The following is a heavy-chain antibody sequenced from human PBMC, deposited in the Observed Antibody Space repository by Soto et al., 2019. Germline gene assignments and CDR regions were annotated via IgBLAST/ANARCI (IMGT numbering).Heavy chain of an antibody. V-gene: IGHV1-18*01. CDR2: ISAYNGNT. D-gene: IGHD2-15*01. Sequence: ASGKVSCKASGYTFTSYGISWVRQAPGQGLEWMGWISAYNGNTNYAQKLQGRVTMTTDTSTSTAYMELRSLRSDDTAVYYCARAPKRGYYYYMDVWGKGTTVTVSS. CDR1: GYTFTSYG. J-gene: IGHJ6*03. CDR3: ARAPKRGYYYYMDV.